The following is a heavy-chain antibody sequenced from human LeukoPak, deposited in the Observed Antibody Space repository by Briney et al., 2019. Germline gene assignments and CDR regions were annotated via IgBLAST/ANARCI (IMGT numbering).Heavy chain of an antibody. V-gene: IGHV4-59*01. CDR1: GGSISSYY. D-gene: IGHD3-10*01. CDR3: ASVSGYYGSDWFDP. CDR2: IYYSGST. Sequence: SETLSLTCTVSGGSISSYYWSWIRQPPGKGLEWIGYIYYSGSTNYNPSLKSRVTISVDTSKNQFSLELSSVTAADTAVYYCASVSGYYGSDWFDPWGQGTLVTVSS. J-gene: IGHJ5*02.